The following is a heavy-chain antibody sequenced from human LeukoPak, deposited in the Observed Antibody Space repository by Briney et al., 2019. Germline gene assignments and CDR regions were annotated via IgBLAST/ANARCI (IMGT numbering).Heavy chain of an antibody. V-gene: IGHV3-30*18. CDR3: AKGSSGWDFDY. J-gene: IGHJ4*02. Sequence: GRSLRLSCAASGFTFSSYGMHWVRQAPGKGLEWVAVISYDGSNKYYADSVKGRFTISRDNSKNTLYLQMNSLRAEDTAVYYCAKGSSGWDFDYWGQGTLVTVSS. CDR1: GFTFSSYG. CDR2: ISYDGSNK. D-gene: IGHD6-19*01.